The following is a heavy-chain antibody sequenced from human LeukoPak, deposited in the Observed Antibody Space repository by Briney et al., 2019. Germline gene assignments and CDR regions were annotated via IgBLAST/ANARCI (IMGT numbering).Heavy chain of an antibody. CDR1: GFTFTSYA. J-gene: IGHJ4*02. CDR3: AKDSQQQLLPYYFDY. D-gene: IGHD6-13*01. V-gene: IGHV3-23*01. Sequence: PGGSLRLSCAASGFTFTSYAMSWVRQAPGKGLEWVSAISGTGGTTYYADSVKGRFTISRDNSKNTLYLQMNSLRAEDTAVYYCAKDSQQQLLPYYFDYWGQGTLVTVSS. CDR2: ISGTGGTT.